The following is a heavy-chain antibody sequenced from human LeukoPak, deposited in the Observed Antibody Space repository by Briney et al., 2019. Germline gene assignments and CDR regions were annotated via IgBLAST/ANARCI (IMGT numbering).Heavy chain of an antibody. J-gene: IGHJ4*02. Sequence: ASVKVSCKASGYTFTGYYMHWVRQAPGQGLEWMGWINPNSGDTKYSQKFQGRVNMTRDTSIRTAYMELTRLRSDDTAVYYCATQRGSYLWGTDFDYWGQGTLVTVSS. CDR1: GYTFTGYY. CDR3: ATQRGSYLWGTDFDY. CDR2: INPNSGDT. D-gene: IGHD3-16*01. V-gene: IGHV1-2*02.